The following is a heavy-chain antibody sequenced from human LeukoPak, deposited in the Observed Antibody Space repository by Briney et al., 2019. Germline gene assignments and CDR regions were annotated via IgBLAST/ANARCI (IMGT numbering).Heavy chain of an antibody. Sequence: SVKISCKASGGTFSSYAISWVRQAPGQGLEWMGRIIPILGIANYAQKFQGRVTITADKSTSTAYMELSSLRSEDTAVYYCASLVATQYYYYGMDVWGQGTTVTVSS. CDR2: IIPILGIA. V-gene: IGHV1-69*04. CDR1: GGTFSSYA. CDR3: ASLVATQYYYYGMDV. D-gene: IGHD5-12*01. J-gene: IGHJ6*02.